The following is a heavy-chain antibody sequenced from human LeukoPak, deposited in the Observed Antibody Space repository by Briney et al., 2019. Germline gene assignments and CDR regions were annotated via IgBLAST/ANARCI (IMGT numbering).Heavy chain of an antibody. Sequence: PGGSLRLSCAASGFTFSSYAMHWVRQAPGKGLEWVAVISYDGSNKYYADSVKGRFTISRDNSKNTLYLQMNSLRAEDTAVYYCARGGILWFGELIYGMDVWGKGTTVTVSS. D-gene: IGHD3-10*01. CDR1: GFTFSSYA. V-gene: IGHV3-30*04. J-gene: IGHJ6*04. CDR3: ARGGILWFGELIYGMDV. CDR2: ISYDGSNK.